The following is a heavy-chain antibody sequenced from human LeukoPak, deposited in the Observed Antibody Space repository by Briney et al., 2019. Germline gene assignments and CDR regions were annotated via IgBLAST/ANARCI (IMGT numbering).Heavy chain of an antibody. Sequence: GRSLRLSCAASGFTFSSYAMHWVRQAPGKGLEWVAVISYDGSNKYYADSVKGRFTISRDNSKNTLYLQMNSLRAEDTAVYYCASTLSYYYGMDVWGQGTTVTVSS. CDR1: GFTFSSYA. J-gene: IGHJ6*02. V-gene: IGHV3-30-3*01. CDR2: ISYDGSNK. CDR3: ASTLSYYYGMDV.